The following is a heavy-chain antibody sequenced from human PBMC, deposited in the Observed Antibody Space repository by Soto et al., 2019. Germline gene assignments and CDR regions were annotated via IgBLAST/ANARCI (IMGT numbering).Heavy chain of an antibody. J-gene: IGHJ6*02. CDR3: VRQGIGSLHGLVDV. D-gene: IGHD1-26*01. CDR2: VYHTGGT. Sequence: QVQLQQSGPGLVKPSETLSLTCTVSSVPDSSHTWGWIRQSPGTGLEWIGYVYHTGGTAYNPSLKSRVTISADTSTNHISPTLSSVTAADTAIYYCVRQGIGSLHGLVDVWGQGTTVSVSS. V-gene: IGHV4-59*08. CDR1: SVPDSSHT.